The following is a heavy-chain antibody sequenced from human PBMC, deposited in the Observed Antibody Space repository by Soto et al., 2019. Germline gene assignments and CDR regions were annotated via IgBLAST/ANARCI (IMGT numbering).Heavy chain of an antibody. D-gene: IGHD3-3*01. CDR2: INPSGGST. CDR3: ARDTYDFWSGYYSYYYYGMDV. CDR1: GYTFTSYY. V-gene: IGHV1-46*01. J-gene: IGHJ6*02. Sequence: ASVKVSCKASGYTFTSYYMHWVRQAPGQGLEWMGIINPSGGSTSYAQKFQGRVTMTRDTSTSKVYMELSSLRSEDTAVYYCARDTYDFWSGYYSYYYYGMDVWGQGTTVTVSS.